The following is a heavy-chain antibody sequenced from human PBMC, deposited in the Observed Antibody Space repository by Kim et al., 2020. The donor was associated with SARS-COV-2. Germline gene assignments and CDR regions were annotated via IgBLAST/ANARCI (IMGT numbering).Heavy chain of an antibody. J-gene: IGHJ3*02. Sequence: SETLSLTGTVSGGSISSGGYYWSWIRQHPGKGLEWIGYIYYSGSTYYNPSLKSRVTISVDTSKNQFSLKLSSVTAADTAVYYCARATRITMIVVVINAFDIWGQGTMVAVSS. D-gene: IGHD3-22*01. CDR3: ARATRITMIVVVINAFDI. V-gene: IGHV4-31*03. CDR1: GGSISSGGYY. CDR2: IYYSGST.